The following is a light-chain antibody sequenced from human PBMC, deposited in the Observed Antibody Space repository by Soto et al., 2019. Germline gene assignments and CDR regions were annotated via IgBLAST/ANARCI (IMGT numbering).Light chain of an antibody. CDR3: QQYQNWPLT. Sequence: ETVMTQSPATLSVSPGERATLSCRASQSVYSNLAWYQQKPGQAPRLLIYGASTRATGLPARFSGSGSGTEFILTISSLQSEDFAVYYCQQYQNWPLTFGGGTKVEIK. V-gene: IGKV3-15*01. CDR1: QSVYSN. CDR2: GAS. J-gene: IGKJ4*01.